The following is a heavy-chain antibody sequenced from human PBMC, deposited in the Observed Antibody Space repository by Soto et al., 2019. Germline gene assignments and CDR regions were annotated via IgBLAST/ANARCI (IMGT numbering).Heavy chain of an antibody. Sequence: PSETLSLTCAVYGGSFSGYYWSWIRQPPGKALEWIGEINHSGSTNYNPSLKSRVTISVDTSKNQFSLKLSSVTAADTAVYYCARAGSGWYFRGSFYFDYWGQGTLVTVSS. CDR3: ARAGSGWYFRGSFYFDY. CDR2: INHSGST. J-gene: IGHJ4*02. V-gene: IGHV4-34*01. CDR1: GGSFSGYY. D-gene: IGHD6-19*01.